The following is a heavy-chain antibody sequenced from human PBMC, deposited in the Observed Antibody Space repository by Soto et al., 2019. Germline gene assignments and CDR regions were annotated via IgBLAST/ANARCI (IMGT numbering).Heavy chain of an antibody. CDR2: ISERSSTI. J-gene: IGHJ4*02. CDR1: GFSFSSYS. D-gene: IGHD6-19*01. V-gene: IGHV3-48*01. CDR3: ARDGSGWYYFDH. Sequence: GGSLRLSCAASGFSFSSYSMNWVRQAPGKGLEWVSYISERSSTIYYADSVKGRFTISRDNAKNSLYLQMNSLRTEDTAVYYCARDGSGWYYFDHWGQGTLVTV.